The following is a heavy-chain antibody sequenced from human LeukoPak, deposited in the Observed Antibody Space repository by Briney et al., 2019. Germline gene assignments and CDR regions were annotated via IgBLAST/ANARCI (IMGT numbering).Heavy chain of an antibody. CDR1: GFTFDDYG. Sequence: GSLRLSCAASGFTFDDYGMSWVRQAPGKGLEWVYGINWNGGSTGYADSVKGRFTISRDNAKNSLYLQMNSLRAEDTALYYCARDLGEYSSSWFDYWGQGTLVTVSS. CDR2: INWNGGST. CDR3: ARDLGEYSSSWFDY. J-gene: IGHJ4*02. D-gene: IGHD6-13*01. V-gene: IGHV3-20*04.